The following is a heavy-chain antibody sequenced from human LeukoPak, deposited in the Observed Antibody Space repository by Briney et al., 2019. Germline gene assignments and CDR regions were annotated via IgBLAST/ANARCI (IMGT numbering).Heavy chain of an antibody. J-gene: IGHJ5*02. D-gene: IGHD2-21*02. V-gene: IGHV3-23*01. CDR2: ISGSGGST. Sequence: GGSLRLSCAASGFTFSSYAMSWVRQAPGKGLEWVSAISGSGGSTYYADSVKGRFTISRDNSKNTLYLQMNSLRAEDTAVYYCAKDRVMIHCGGDCYNNWFDPWGEGTLVTVSS. CDR1: GFTFSSYA. CDR3: AKDRVMIHCGGDCYNNWFDP.